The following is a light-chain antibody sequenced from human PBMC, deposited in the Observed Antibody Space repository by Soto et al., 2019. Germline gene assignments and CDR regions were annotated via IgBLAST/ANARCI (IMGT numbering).Light chain of an antibody. V-gene: IGKV3-20*01. Sequence: EIVLTHSPCTLSVSQGERATVSCRASQSVGSNYLSWYQRKPGQAPRLLIYGESSRATGIPDRFRGSGSGTDFPLPISSLEPKDFSVYYSQKYGSAPWPFGQGPRWTS. CDR2: GES. CDR3: QKYGSAPWP. CDR1: QSVGSNY. J-gene: IGKJ1*01.